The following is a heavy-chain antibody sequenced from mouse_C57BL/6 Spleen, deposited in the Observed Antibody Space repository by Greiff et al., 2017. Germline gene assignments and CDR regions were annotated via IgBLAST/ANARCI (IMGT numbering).Heavy chain of an antibody. CDR1: GYTFTSYW. CDR3: ARDTITTVATGYFDY. V-gene: IGHV1-7*01. CDR2: INPSSGYT. J-gene: IGHJ2*01. D-gene: IGHD1-1*01. Sequence: VQLQPSGAELAKPGASVTLSCKASGYTFTSYWMHWVKQRPGQGLEWIGYINPSSGYTKYNQKFKDKATLTADKSSSTAYMQLSSLTYEDSAVYYCARDTITTVATGYFDYWGQGTTLTVSS.